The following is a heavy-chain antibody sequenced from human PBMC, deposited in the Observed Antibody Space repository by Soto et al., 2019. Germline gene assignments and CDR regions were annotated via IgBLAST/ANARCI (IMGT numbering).Heavy chain of an antibody. V-gene: IGHV4-59*08. CDR2: IYYSGST. D-gene: IGHD3-3*01. CDR3: ARLVHDFWSGYAYYYMDV. Sequence: PWESLSLTCTVPGCSISSYYWSWIRQPPGKGLEWIGYIYYSGSTNYNPSLKSRVTISVDTSKNQFSLKLSSVTAADTAVFYCARLVHDFWSGYAYYYMDVWGKGTTVTVSS. J-gene: IGHJ6*03. CDR1: GCSISSYY.